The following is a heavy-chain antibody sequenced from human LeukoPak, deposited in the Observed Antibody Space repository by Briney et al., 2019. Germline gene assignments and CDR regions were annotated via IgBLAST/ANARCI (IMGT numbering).Heavy chain of an antibody. CDR2: IKQGGSEK. Sequence: GGSLRLSCAASGFTFSSYWMSWVRQAPGKGLEWVANIKQGGSEKYHVDSVKGRFTISRDNAKNSLYLQMNSLRAEDTAMYYCARTVRGIVMPQNAFDIWGQGTLVTVSS. V-gene: IGHV3-7*01. CDR1: GFTFSSYW. D-gene: IGHD3-22*01. CDR3: ARTVRGIVMPQNAFDI. J-gene: IGHJ3*02.